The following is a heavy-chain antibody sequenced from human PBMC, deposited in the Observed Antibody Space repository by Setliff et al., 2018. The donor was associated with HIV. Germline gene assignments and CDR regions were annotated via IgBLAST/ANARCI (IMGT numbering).Heavy chain of an antibody. V-gene: IGHV4-34*01. CDR2: INHSGST. CDR3: ARSPRIGVAGEFEY. Sequence: SETLSLTCAVYGGSFSGYDWSWIRQPPGKGLEWIGEINHSGSTNYNPSLKSRVTISVDTSKNQFSLKLNSVTAADTAVYYCARSPRIGVAGEFEYWGQGTLVTVSS. J-gene: IGHJ4*02. CDR1: GGSFSGYD. D-gene: IGHD6-19*01.